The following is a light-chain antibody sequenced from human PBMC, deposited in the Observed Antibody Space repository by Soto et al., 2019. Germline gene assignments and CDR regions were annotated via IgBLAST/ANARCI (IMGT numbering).Light chain of an antibody. CDR1: QSVSSSY. J-gene: IGKJ4*01. V-gene: IGKV3-20*01. Sequence: IVLTQSPGTLSLSPGERATLSCRASQSVSSSYLAWYQQKPGQAPRLLIYGASSRATGIPDRFSASGSGTDFTLTISRLEPEDFAVYYCQLGITFGGGTKVDIK. CDR2: GAS. CDR3: QLGIT.